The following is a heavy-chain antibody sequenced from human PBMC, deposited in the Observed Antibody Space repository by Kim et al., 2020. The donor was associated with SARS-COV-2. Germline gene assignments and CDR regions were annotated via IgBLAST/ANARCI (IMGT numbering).Heavy chain of an antibody. CDR2: INHSGST. CDR3: ARAIVVVVAASRRVTPYYYGMDV. D-gene: IGHD2-15*01. V-gene: IGHV4-34*01. Sequence: SETLSLTCAVYGGSFSGYYWSWIRQPPGKGLEWIGEINHSGSTNYNPSLKSRVTISVDTSKNQFSLKLSSVTAADTAVYYCARAIVVVVAASRRVTPYYYGMDVWGQGTTVTVSS. CDR1: GGSFSGYY. J-gene: IGHJ6*02.